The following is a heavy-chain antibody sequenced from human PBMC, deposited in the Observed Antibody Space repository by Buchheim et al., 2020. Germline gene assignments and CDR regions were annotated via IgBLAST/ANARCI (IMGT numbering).Heavy chain of an antibody. D-gene: IGHD3-10*01. CDR2: ISYDGSNK. CDR1: GFTFSSYA. J-gene: IGHJ2*01. CDR3: AREATLRRGLYYYGFWYFDL. Sequence: QVQLVESGGGVVQPGRSLRLSCAASGFTFSSYAMHWVRQAPGKGLEWVAVISYDGSNKYYADSVKGRFTISRDNSKNTLYLQMNSLRAEDTAVYYCAREATLRRGLYYYGFWYFDLWGRGTL. V-gene: IGHV3-30-3*01.